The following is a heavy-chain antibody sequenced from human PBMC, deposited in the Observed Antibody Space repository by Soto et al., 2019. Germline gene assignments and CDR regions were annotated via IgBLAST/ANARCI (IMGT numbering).Heavy chain of an antibody. CDR1: GYTFTGYY. D-gene: IGHD1-26*01. CDR3: AGGVLSGSYYNWFDP. V-gene: IGHV1-2*02. Sequence: QVQLVQSGAAVKKPGASVKVSCKASGYTFTGYYMHWVRQAPGQGLEWMGWINPNSGGTDYAQKFQGRVTMTRDTYISTAYMELSRLRSDDTAVYYCAGGVLSGSYYNWFDPWGQGTPVTVSS. CDR2: INPNSGGT. J-gene: IGHJ5*02.